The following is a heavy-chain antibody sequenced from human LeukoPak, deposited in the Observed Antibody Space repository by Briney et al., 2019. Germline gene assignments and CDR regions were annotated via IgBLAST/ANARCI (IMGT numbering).Heavy chain of an antibody. J-gene: IGHJ5*02. CDR1: GYTLTELS. CDR2: INPASGGT. Sequence: EASVKVSCKVSGYTLTELSMHWVRQAPGQGREWMGWINPASGGTKYTQKFQGRVTMTRDTSISTAYMELRGLRSDDTAVYYCARARTATYYDNSAPGSWGQGSLVTVSS. V-gene: IGHV1-2*02. D-gene: IGHD3-22*01. CDR3: ARARTATYYDNSAPGS.